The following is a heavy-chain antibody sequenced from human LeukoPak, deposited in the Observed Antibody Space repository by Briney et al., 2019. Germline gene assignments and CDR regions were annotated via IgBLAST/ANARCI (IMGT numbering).Heavy chain of an antibody. J-gene: IGHJ4*02. CDR2: MNPNSGNT. CDR1: GYTFTSYD. V-gene: IGHV1-8*01. D-gene: IGHD3-10*01. Sequence: GASVKVSCKASGYTFTSYDINWVRQATGQGLEWMGWMNPNSGNTGYAQKFQGRVTMTRDTSISTAYMELSRLRSDDTAVYYCARPMVRGVIINGFDYWGQGTLVTVSS. CDR3: ARPMVRGVIINGFDY.